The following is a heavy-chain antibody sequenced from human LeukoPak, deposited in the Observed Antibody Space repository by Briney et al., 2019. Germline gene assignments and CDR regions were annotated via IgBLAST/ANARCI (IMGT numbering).Heavy chain of an antibody. CDR2: ISGSGGST. V-gene: IGHV3-23*01. Sequence: GGSLRLSCAASGFTFSSYAMSWVRQAPGKGLEWVSAISGSGGSTYYADSVRGRFTISRDNSKNTLYLQMNSLRAEDTAVYYCATDLPLYYYDTLGFDYWGQGTLVTVSS. CDR1: GFTFSSYA. J-gene: IGHJ4*02. CDR3: ATDLPLYYYDTLGFDY. D-gene: IGHD3-22*01.